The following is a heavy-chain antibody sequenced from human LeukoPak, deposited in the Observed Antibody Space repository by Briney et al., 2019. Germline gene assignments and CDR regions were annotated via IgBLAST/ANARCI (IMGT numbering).Heavy chain of an antibody. Sequence: GGSLRLSCAASGFTFSSYGMHWVRQAPGKGLEWVAVIWYDGSNKYYADSVKGRFTISRDNSKNTLYLRMNSLRAEDTAVYYCARDPREDSYAFDIWGQGTMVTVSS. CDR2: IWYDGSNK. D-gene: IGHD2-15*01. J-gene: IGHJ3*02. CDR1: GFTFSSYG. CDR3: ARDPREDSYAFDI. V-gene: IGHV3-33*01.